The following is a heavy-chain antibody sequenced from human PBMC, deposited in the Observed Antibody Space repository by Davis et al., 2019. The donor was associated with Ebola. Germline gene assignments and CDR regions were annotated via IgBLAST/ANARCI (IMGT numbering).Heavy chain of an antibody. CDR3: ASPVVVAGTPLGYYYGMDV. J-gene: IGHJ6*04. V-gene: IGHV1-69*02. D-gene: IGHD6-19*01. CDR1: GGTFSSYT. Sequence: AASVKVSCKASGGTFSSYTISWVRQAPGQGLEWMGRIIPILGIANYAQKLQGRVTITADESTSTAYMELSRLRSEDTAVYYCASPVVVAGTPLGYYYGMDVWGKGTTVTVSS. CDR2: IIPILGIA.